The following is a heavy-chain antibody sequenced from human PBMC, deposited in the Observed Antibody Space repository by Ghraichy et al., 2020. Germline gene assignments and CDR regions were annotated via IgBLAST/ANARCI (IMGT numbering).Heavy chain of an antibody. V-gene: IGHV3-23*01. D-gene: IGHD2-21*02. Sequence: GGSLRLSCAASGFIFSDCAMTWVRQAPGRTLEWVSSISYAGAGTYYTDSVKGRFTISRDNSKNTLSLEMNSLRAEDTAIYFCAKCSGDNCLPCFDFWGQGTLVTVSS. CDR3: AKCSGDNCLPCFDF. CDR2: ISYAGAGT. CDR1: GFIFSDCA. J-gene: IGHJ4*02.